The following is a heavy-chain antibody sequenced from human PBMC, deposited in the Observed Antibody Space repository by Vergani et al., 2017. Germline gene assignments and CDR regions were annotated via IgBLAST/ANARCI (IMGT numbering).Heavy chain of an antibody. V-gene: IGHV4-61*02. CDR2: IYTSGST. J-gene: IGHJ4*02. CDR3: ARGSIDSRGYANFDY. Sequence: QVQLQESGPGLVKPSQTLSLTCTVSGGSISSGSYYWSWIRQPAGKGLEWIGRIYTSGSTNYNPSLKSRVTISVDTSKNQFSLKLSSVTTADTAVYYCARGSIDSRGYANFDYWGQGTLVTVSS. D-gene: IGHD3-22*01. CDR1: GGSISSGSYY.